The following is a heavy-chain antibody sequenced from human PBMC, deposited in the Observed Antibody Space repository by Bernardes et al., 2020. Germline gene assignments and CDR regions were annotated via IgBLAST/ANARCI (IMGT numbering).Heavy chain of an antibody. D-gene: IGHD1-1*01. CDR2: INLIGST. J-gene: IGHJ2*01. Sequence: SETLSLPCAVYGGSFSGYYWLWIRQPPGKGLEWIGEINLIGSTNYNPSLKSRVTISVDTSKNQFSLKLSSVTAADSAVYYSARGVGSTRRSYLHFSVGYFDLWGRGTLVTVSS. V-gene: IGHV4-34*01. CDR3: ARGVGSTRRSYLHFSVGYFDL. CDR1: GGSFSGYY.